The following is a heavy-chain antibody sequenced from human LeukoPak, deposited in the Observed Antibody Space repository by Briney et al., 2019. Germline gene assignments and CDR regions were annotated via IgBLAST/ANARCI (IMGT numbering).Heavy chain of an antibody. CDR1: GFTFSSYA. CDR2: ISGSGGIT. Sequence: PGGSLRLSCAASGFTFSSYAMSWVRQAPGKGLEWVSAISGSGGITYYADSVKGRFTISRDNSKNTLYLQMNSLRAEDTAVYYCAKKKRITIFGVVIMGTNYFDYWGQGTLVTVSS. D-gene: IGHD3-3*01. V-gene: IGHV3-23*01. CDR3: AKKKRITIFGVVIMGTNYFDY. J-gene: IGHJ4*01.